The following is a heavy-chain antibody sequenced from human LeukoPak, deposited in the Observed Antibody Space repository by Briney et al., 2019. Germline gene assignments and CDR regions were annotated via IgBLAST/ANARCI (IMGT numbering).Heavy chain of an antibody. CDR2: INAGNGNT. J-gene: IGHJ4*02. D-gene: IGHD4-17*01. CDR3: ARPVYGDTPPRY. Sequence: ASVKVSCKASGYTFTTYAMHWVRQAPGQRLEWMGWINAGNGNTKYSQKFQGRVTITSDTSASTAYTELSSLRSEDTAVYYCARPVYGDTPPRYWGQGTLVTVSS. V-gene: IGHV1-3*01. CDR1: GYTFTTYA.